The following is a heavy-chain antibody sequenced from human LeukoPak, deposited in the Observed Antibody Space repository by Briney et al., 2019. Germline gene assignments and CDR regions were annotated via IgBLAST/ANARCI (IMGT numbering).Heavy chain of an antibody. Sequence: ASVKVSCKASGYTFISYGISWVRQAPGQGLEWMGWISAYNGNTNYAQKFQGRVTMTTDTSTSTAYMELSSLRSEDTAVYYCASGLPATTVTTTWGQGTLVTVSS. CDR1: GYTFISYG. CDR2: ISAYNGNT. D-gene: IGHD4-11*01. J-gene: IGHJ5*02. V-gene: IGHV1-18*01. CDR3: ASGLPATTVTTT.